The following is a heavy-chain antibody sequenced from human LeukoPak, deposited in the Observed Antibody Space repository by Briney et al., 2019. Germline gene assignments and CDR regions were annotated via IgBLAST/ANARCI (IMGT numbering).Heavy chain of an antibody. Sequence: ASVKVSCKASGYTFTSYAMNWVRQAPGQGLEWMGLINPSGSSTLYAQKFQGRVTMTRDMSTTTDYMELSSLRSEDTAVYYCARDNSVGDIAWWFDPWGREPWSPSPQ. J-gene: IGHJ5*02. CDR2: INPSGSST. V-gene: IGHV1-46*01. CDR1: GYTFTSYA. CDR3: ARDNSVGDIAWWFDP. D-gene: IGHD3-16*02.